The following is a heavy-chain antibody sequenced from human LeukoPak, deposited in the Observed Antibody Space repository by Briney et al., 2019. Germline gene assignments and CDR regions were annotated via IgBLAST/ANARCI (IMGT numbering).Heavy chain of an antibody. D-gene: IGHD3-10*02. CDR1: GFTFSSYE. CDR3: AELGITMIGGV. CDR2: INSDGSST. Sequence: GGSLRLSCAASGFTFSSYEMNWVRQAPGKGLVWVSRINSDGSSTSYADSVKGRFTISRDNAKNSLYLQMNSLRAEDTAVYYCAELGITMIGGVWGKGTTVTISS. J-gene: IGHJ6*04. V-gene: IGHV3-74*01.